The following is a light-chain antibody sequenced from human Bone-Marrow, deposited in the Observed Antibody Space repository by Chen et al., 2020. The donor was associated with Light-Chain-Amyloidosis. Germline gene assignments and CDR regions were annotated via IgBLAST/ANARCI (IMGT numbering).Light chain of an antibody. CDR3: QVWDSRSEHVV. J-gene: IGLJ2*01. V-gene: IGLV3-21*02. Sequence: SYVLTQPPSVSVAPGQTARITCGGNNIGNKGVHWYQQRPGQAPVVVVSDDRDRPSGIPERLSGSNSGNTATLTIDRVEAGDEADYYCQVWDSRSEHVVFGGGTKLTGL. CDR1: NIGNKG. CDR2: DDR.